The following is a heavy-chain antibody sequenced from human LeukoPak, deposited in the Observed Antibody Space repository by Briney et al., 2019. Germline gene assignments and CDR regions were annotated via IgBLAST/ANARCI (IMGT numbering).Heavy chain of an antibody. D-gene: IGHD6-19*01. J-gene: IGHJ5*02. CDR3: ARHKDTSGIDP. Sequence: PSETLSLTCTVSGGSISSYYWSWIRQPPGKGLEWIGYIYYSGSTNYNPSLKSRVTISVDTSKNQFSLKLSSVTAADTAVYYCARHKDTSGIDPWGQGTLVTVSS. CDR1: GGSISSYY. V-gene: IGHV4-59*08. CDR2: IYYSGST.